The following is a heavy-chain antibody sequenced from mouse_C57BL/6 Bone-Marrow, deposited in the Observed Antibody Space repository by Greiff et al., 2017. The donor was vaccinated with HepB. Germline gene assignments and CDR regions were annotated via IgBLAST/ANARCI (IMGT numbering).Heavy chain of an antibody. V-gene: IGHV14-4*01. J-gene: IGHJ4*01. CDR2: IDPENGDT. CDR1: GFNIKDDY. D-gene: IGHD4-1*01. Sequence: VQLKQSGAELVRPGASVKLSCTASGFNIKDDYMHWVKQRPEQGLEWIGWIDPENGDTEYASKFQGKATITADTSSNTAYLQLSSLTSEDTAVYYWTPNWYAMDYWGQGTSVTVSS. CDR3: TPNWYAMDY.